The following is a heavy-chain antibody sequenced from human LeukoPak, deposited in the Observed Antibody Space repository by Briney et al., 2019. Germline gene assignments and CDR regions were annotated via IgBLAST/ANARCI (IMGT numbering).Heavy chain of an antibody. J-gene: IGHJ3*02. D-gene: IGHD1-26*01. V-gene: IGHV1-18*01. CDR2: ISAYNGNT. CDR3: ARGPRIVGATRAFDI. Sequence: VXCKASGYTFTSYGISWVRQAPGQGLEWMGWISAYNGNTNYAQKLQGRVTMTTDTSTSTAYMELRSLRSDDTAVYYCARGPRIVGATRAFDIWGQGTVVTVSS. CDR1: GYTFTSYG.